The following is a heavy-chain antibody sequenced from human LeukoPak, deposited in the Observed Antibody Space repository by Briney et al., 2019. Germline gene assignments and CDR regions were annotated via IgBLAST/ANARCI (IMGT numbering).Heavy chain of an antibody. CDR3: ARHGHDTGNFYAHFDY. CDR1: GGSFSGYY. V-gene: IGHV4-34*01. CDR2: INHSGST. J-gene: IGHJ4*02. D-gene: IGHD1-26*01. Sequence: SETLSLTCAVYGGSFSGYYWTWIRQPPGKGLEWIGEINHSGSTNYNPSLKSRVTISVDTSKSQFSLKLSSVTAADTAVYYCARHGHDTGNFYAHFDYWGQGTLVTVSS.